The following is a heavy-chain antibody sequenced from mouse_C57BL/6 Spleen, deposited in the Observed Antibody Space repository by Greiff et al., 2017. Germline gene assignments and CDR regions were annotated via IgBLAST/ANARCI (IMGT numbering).Heavy chain of an antibody. D-gene: IGHD2-2*01. CDR2: IYPGGGDT. CDR3: ARWLPFAY. CDR1: GYAFSSYW. J-gene: IGHJ3*01. Sequence: VQLQQSGAELVKPGASVKISCKASGYAFSSYWMNWVKQRPGKGLEWIGPIYPGGGDTNYNGKFKGKATLTADKSSSTAYMQLSSLTSEDSAVYYCARWLPFAYWGQGTLVTVSA. V-gene: IGHV1-80*01.